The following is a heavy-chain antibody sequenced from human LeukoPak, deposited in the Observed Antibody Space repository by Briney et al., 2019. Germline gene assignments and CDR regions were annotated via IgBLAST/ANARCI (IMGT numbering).Heavy chain of an antibody. CDR3: VTAPYGDYYYYMDV. CDR1: GFIFSNYG. D-gene: IGHD4-17*01. J-gene: IGHJ6*03. V-gene: IGHV3-23*01. Sequence: GGTLRLSCVGSGFIFSNYGMSWVRQVPGKGLEWVPSVRVDGHTTFYADSVKGRFTIPRDNSKNTLYLQMNSLRAEDTAVYYCVTAPYGDYYYYMDVWGKGITVTISS. CDR2: VRVDGHTT.